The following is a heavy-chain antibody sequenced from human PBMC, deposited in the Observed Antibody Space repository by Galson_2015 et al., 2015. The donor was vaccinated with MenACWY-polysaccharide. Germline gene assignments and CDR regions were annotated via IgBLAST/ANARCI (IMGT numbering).Heavy chain of an antibody. V-gene: IGHV3-15*01. D-gene: IGHD1-26*01. CDR1: GFIFSDAW. Sequence: SLRLSCAASGFIFSDAWMNWVRQAPGKGLQWVAHIKSKTNGGTTDYAAPVKGRFTISRDDSKNTLYLQMNSLKIEDTAVYYCATGIVGTAAYWGQGTLVTVSS. CDR2: IKSKTNGGTT. CDR3: ATGIVGTAAY. J-gene: IGHJ4*02.